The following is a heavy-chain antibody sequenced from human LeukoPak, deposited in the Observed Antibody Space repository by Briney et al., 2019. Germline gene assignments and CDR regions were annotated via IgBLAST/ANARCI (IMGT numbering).Heavy chain of an antibody. J-gene: IGHJ4*02. CDR3: ARDQGEHAFDY. CDR1: AFTFRDYY. CDR2: ISTNGGAK. V-gene: IGHV3-11*01. D-gene: IGHD3-16*01. Sequence: GGSLRLSCAASAFTFRDYYMSWIRQAPGKGLEWISYISTNGGAKYYADSVKGRFTISRDNAKNSLYLQMNSLRAEDTAVYYCARDQGEHAFDYWGQGTLVTVSS.